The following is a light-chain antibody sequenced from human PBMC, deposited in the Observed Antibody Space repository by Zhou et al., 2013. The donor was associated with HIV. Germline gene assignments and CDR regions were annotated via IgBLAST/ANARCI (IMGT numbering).Light chain of an antibody. CDR2: QVS. CDR3: MQGTYWPFT. CDR1: QSLVYSDGNTY. J-gene: IGKJ2*01. V-gene: IGKV2D-30*01. Sequence: DVVMTQSPLSLPVTLGQPASISCRSSQSLVYSDGNTYLSWFQQRPGQSPRRLIYQVSNWDSGVPDRFGGSGSGSDFTLTISRVEAEDVGVYYCMQGTYWPFTFGQGTKLEIK.